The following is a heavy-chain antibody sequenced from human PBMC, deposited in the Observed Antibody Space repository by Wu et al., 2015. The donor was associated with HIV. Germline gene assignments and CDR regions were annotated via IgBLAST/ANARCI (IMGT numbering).Heavy chain of an antibody. J-gene: IGHJ6*02. V-gene: IGHV1-8*01. CDR2: MNPNNDYT. Sequence: QVQLVQSGAEVKKPGASVKVSCEASGYTFTGHDVNWVRQTSGQGLEWMGWMNPNNDYTVYAQRFQGRISMTADRSISTAYMELSGLTSEDTAVYFCARGAILQKFYPTMDAWGQRDHGHRLL. D-gene: IGHD3-3*01. CDR3: ARGAILQKFYPTMDA. CDR1: GYTFTGHD.